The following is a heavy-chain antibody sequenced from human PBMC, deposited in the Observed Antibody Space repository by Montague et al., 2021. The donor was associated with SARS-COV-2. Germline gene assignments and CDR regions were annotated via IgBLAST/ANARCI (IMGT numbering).Heavy chain of an antibody. V-gene: IGHV3-48*03. CDR1: GFTFSSYE. J-gene: IGHJ6*03. D-gene: IGHD6-19*01. CDR2: ISSSGSII. CDR3: ARGLSIAVAGTLFPDYYYYMDV. Sequence: SLRLSCAASGFTFSSYEMNWVRQAPGKGLEWVSYISSSGSIIYYADSVKGRFTISRDNAKNSLYLQMNSLRAEDTAVYYCARGLSIAVAGTLFPDYYYYMDVWGKGTTVTVSS.